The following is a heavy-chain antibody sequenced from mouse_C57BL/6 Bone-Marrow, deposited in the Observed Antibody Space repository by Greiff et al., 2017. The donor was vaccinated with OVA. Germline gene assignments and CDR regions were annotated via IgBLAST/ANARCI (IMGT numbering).Heavy chain of an antibody. V-gene: IGHV3-6*01. CDR2: ISYDGSN. Sequence: VQLQQSGPGLVKPSQSLSLTCSVTGYSITSGYYWNWIRQFPGNKLEWMGYISYDGSNNYNPSLKNRISITRDTSKNQFFLKLNSVTTEDTATYYCARGDDYGYFDYWGQGTTLTVSS. CDR1: GYSITSGYY. J-gene: IGHJ2*01. D-gene: IGHD2-4*01. CDR3: ARGDDYGYFDY.